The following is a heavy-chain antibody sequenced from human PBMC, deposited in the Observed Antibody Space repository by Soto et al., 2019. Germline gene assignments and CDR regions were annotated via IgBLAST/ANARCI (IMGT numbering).Heavy chain of an antibody. CDR3: ARDKIAAAGTQYYYYGMDV. J-gene: IGHJ6*02. D-gene: IGHD6-13*01. CDR2: IWYDGSNK. CDR1: GFTFSSYG. V-gene: IGHV3-33*01. Sequence: PGGSLRLSXAASGFTFSSYGMHWVRQAPGKGLEWVAVIWYDGSNKYYADSVKGRFTISRDNSKNTLYLQMNSLRAEDTAVYYCARDKIAAAGTQYYYYGMDVWGQGTTVTVSS.